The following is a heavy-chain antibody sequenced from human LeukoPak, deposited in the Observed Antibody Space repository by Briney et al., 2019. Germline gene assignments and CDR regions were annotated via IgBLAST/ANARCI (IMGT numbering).Heavy chain of an antibody. V-gene: IGHV3-11*01. CDR3: ARGAAAGALIDY. J-gene: IGHJ4*02. CDR1: GFTFSDYY. Sequence: PGGSLRLSCAASGFTFSDYYMSWIRQAPGKGLEWGSYISSSGSTIYYADSVKGRFTISRDNAKNSLYLQMDSLRAGDTAVYYCARGAAAGALIDYWGQGTLVTVSS. D-gene: IGHD6-13*01. CDR2: ISSSGSTI.